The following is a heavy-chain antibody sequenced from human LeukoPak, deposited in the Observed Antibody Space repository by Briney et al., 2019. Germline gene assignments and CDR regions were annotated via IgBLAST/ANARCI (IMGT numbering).Heavy chain of an antibody. CDR3: AKDLHSSGWYLEFADAFDI. D-gene: IGHD6-19*01. J-gene: IGHJ3*02. V-gene: IGHV3-23*01. CDR1: GFTFSSYA. CDR2: ISGSGGST. Sequence: GGSLRLSCAASGFTFSSYAMSWVRQAPGKGLEWVSAISGSGGSTYYADSVKGRFTISRDNSKNTLYLQMNSLRAEDAAVYYCAKDLHSSGWYLEFADAFDIWGQGTMVPVSS.